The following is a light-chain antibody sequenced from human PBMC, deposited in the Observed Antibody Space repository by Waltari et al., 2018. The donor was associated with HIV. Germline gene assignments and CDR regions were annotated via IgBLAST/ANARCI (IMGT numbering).Light chain of an antibody. CDR1: SGHNNYV. CDR3: QTWRTGLQV. J-gene: IGLJ3*02. CDR2: LNSDGRH. V-gene: IGLV4-69*01. Sequence: QVVLTQPPSASASLGASVRLTCTLSSGHNNYVIAWHQQQPEKGPRFLMKLNSDGRHRKGDGVPDRFSGSSSGAERYLIISSLHSEDAADYFCQTWRTGLQVFGGGTRLTVL.